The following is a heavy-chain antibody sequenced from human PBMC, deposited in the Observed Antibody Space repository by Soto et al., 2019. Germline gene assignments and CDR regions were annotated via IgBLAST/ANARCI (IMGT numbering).Heavy chain of an antibody. CDR2: IRSSGSPI. J-gene: IGHJ4*02. V-gene: IGHV3-48*04. Sequence: HPGGSLRLSCAASGFSFNSYSMNWVRQAPGKGLEWIAYIRSSGSPIYYADSVKGRFTISRDNSKTSLYLQMNSLRAEDTAVYYCTRDPHALDFWGLGTLVTVSS. CDR1: GFSFNSYS. D-gene: IGHD2-2*01. CDR3: TRDPHALDF.